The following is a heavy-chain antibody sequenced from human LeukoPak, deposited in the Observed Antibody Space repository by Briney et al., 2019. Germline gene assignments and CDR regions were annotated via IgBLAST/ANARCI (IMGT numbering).Heavy chain of an antibody. D-gene: IGHD2-21*02. V-gene: IGHV3-23*01. CDR3: AQGGHDFNPFYY. CDR1: GFTFSTYA. J-gene: IGHJ4*02. CDR2: IEGGGGDP. Sequence: GGSLRLSCAASGFTFSTYAMGWVRQAPGEGLEWVSSIEGGGGDPFYADSVRGRFTISRDKSKNTLYLQLNSLRPEDTAVYFCAQGGHDFNPFYYWGQGTLVTVSS.